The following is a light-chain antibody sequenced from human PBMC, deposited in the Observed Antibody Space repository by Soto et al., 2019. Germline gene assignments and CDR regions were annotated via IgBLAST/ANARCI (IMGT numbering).Light chain of an antibody. CDR2: GAS. J-gene: IGKJ1*01. V-gene: IGKV3-15*01. Sequence: EIVITQSPATLSVSPGERATLSCWASQSVSSNLAWYQHKPGQAPRLLIYGASTRATGIPARFSGSGSGTEFTLTISSLQSEDFAVYYCQQYNNWPETFGQGTKVDIK. CDR3: QQYNNWPET. CDR1: QSVSSN.